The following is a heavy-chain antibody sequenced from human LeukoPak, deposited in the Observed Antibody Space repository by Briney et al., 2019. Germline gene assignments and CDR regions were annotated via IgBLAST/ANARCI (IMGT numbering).Heavy chain of an antibody. CDR2: TYYRSKWYH. Sequence: SQTLSLTCAISGDCVSSNSSAWNWIRQSPSRGLEWLGRTYYRSKWYHDYAGSVKSRIIVNPDTSKNHFSLQLNSVTPEDTAVYYCARDHRNGMDVWGQGSQVTVSS. CDR3: ARDHRNGMDV. V-gene: IGHV6-1*01. CDR1: GDCVSSNSSA. J-gene: IGHJ6*02.